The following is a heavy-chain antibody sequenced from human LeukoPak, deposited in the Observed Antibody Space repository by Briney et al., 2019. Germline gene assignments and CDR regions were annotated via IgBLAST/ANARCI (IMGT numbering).Heavy chain of an antibody. J-gene: IGHJ4*02. CDR3: ARGPGELLTYFDY. CDR2: IDYSGTT. Sequence: SETLSLTCAVYGGSFSGYYWSWIRQPPGKGLEWIGSIDYSGTTYYNPSLKSRVTISVDTSKNQFSLKLTSVTAADTAVYYCARGPGELLTYFDYWGQGTLVTVSS. V-gene: IGHV4-34*01. CDR1: GGSFSGYY. D-gene: IGHD3-10*01.